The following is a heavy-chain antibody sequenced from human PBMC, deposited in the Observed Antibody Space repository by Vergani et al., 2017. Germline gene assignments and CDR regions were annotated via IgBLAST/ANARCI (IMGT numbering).Heavy chain of an antibody. V-gene: IGHV3-73*01. J-gene: IGHJ4*02. D-gene: IGHD2-8*01. CDR2: IRRRSEHYAT. CDR3: ARGYCTNSICRGKVDS. CDR1: GFVFSESP. Sequence: EVQLLESGGDLVQPGGSLRLSCAASGFVFSESPIHWVRQVPGKGLEWLGHIRRRSEHYATAYGPSLIGRATISRDNSKDTLYLQMNSLRAEDTAVYYCARGYCTNSICRGKVDSWGQGTLVTVSS.